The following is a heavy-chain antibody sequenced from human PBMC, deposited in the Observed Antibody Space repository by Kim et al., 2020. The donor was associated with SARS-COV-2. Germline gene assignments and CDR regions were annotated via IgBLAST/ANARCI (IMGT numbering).Heavy chain of an antibody. D-gene: IGHD5-18*01. CDR2: ISGGGSTI. J-gene: IGHJ4*01. CDR3: AKVPQGKWVELWTLDY. Sequence: GGSLRLSCAASGFTFSSYAMSWVRQAPGMGLEWVSTISGGGSTIFYADSVKGRFTISRDKSKNTLYLQMNSLRAEDTAVYFCAKVPQGKWVELWTLDYWG. CDR1: GFTFSSYA. V-gene: IGHV3-23*01.